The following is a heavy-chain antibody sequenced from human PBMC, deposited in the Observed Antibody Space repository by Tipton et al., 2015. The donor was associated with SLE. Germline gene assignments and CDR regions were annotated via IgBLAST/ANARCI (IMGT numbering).Heavy chain of an antibody. CDR1: GGSFSGNF. D-gene: IGHD6-13*01. Sequence: TLSLTCAVYGGSFSGNFWNWIRQSPGKGLEWIGEINHSGSTNYNPSLKSRVTISVDTSKNQFSLKVSSVTAADTAVYYCATKQLVFDYWGQGTLVTVSS. CDR2: INHSGST. J-gene: IGHJ4*02. CDR3: ATKQLVFDY. V-gene: IGHV4-34*01.